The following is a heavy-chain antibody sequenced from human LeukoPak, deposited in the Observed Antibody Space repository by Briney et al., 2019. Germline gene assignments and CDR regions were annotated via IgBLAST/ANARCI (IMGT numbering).Heavy chain of an antibody. V-gene: IGHV1-18*01. CDR1: GYTFTSYG. J-gene: IGHJ4*02. Sequence: ASVKVSCKASGYTFTSYGISWVRQAPGQGLEGMGWISAYNGNTNYAQKLHDRVTMTTDTSTSTAYMELRSLRSDDTAVYYCARGVWLQSPLDYWGKGTLVTVSS. D-gene: IGHD5-24*01. CDR3: ARGVWLQSPLDY. CDR2: ISAYNGNT.